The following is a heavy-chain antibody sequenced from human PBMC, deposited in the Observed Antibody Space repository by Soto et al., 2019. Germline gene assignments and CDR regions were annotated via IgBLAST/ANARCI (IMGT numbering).Heavy chain of an antibody. CDR1: GDSVSSNSAA. CDR3: ARYTSSWYLEY. Sequence: PSQTFSLTCAISGDSVSSNSAAWNWIRQSPSGGLEWLGRTYYRSKWYADYALSVRSRITIIPDTSKNQFSLHLNSVTPEDTAVYYCARYTSSWYLEYWGQGTLVTVSS. D-gene: IGHD2-15*01. V-gene: IGHV6-1*01. J-gene: IGHJ4*02. CDR2: TYYRSKWYA.